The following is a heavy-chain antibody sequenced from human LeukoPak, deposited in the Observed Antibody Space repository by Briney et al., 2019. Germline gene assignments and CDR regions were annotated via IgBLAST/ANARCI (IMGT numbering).Heavy chain of an antibody. V-gene: IGHV3-74*03. CDR3: AREGRVSGYDFDC. CDR1: GFTFSSYW. Sequence: GGSLRLSCAASGFTFSSYWMHWVRQAPGKGPVLVSRINSDGNSITYADSVKGRFTISRDNAKNTPYLQMNSLRVEDTAVYYCAREGRVSGYDFDCWGQGTLVTVSS. CDR2: INSDGNSI. J-gene: IGHJ4*02. D-gene: IGHD5-12*01.